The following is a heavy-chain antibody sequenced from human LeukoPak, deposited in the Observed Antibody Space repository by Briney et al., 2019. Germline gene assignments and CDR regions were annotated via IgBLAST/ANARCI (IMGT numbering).Heavy chain of an antibody. CDR2: ISSSGSTI. CDR1: GFTFSDYY. D-gene: IGHD2-2*01. CDR3: ATLPGVPAANQAYYGMDV. J-gene: IGHJ6*02. V-gene: IGHV3-11*04. Sequence: GGSLRLSCAASGFTFSDYYMSWIRQAPGKGLEWVSYISSSGSTIYYADSVKGRFTISRDNAKNSLYLQMNSLRAEDTAVYYCATLPGVPAANQAYYGMDVWGQGTTVTVSS.